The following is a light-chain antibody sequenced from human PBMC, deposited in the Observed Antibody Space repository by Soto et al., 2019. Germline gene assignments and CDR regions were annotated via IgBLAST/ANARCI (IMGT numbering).Light chain of an antibody. V-gene: IGKV1-6*01. CDR2: GTS. CDR3: LQAYSYPRT. Sequence: AIPMTQSPSSLSASVGDRVIITCRASQAIRTALGWYQQSPGKAPQLLIYGTSNLQSGVPSRFSGSRSGTDFTLTINGLQPEDFATYYNLQAYSYPRTFGQGTKGDVK. J-gene: IGKJ1*01. CDR1: QAIRTA.